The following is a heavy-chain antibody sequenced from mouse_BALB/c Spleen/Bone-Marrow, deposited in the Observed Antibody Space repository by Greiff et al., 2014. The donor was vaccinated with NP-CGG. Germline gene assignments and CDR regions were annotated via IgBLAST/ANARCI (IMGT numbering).Heavy chain of an antibody. D-gene: IGHD2-14*01. CDR1: GFNIKDTY. CDR3: ASYRYGWYFDV. Sequence: VQLQQSGAELVKPGASVKLSCTATGFNIKDTYLHWVKQRPEQGLDWIGRIDPAIFTKYDPKFQGKATITADTSSNTAYLHLSSLTSEDTAVYYCASYRYGWYFDVWGAGTTVTVSS. V-gene: IGHV14-3*02. CDR2: IDPAIFT. J-gene: IGHJ1*01.